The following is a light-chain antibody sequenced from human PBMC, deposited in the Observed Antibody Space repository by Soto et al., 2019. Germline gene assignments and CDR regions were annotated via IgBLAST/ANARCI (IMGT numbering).Light chain of an antibody. Sequence: DIVMTQTPLSLHVTLGQPASISCRSSQSLVHTNGKTYLSWLHQRPGQPPRLLIYEISNRFFGVPDRFSGSRAGTEFTLKISRVEAEDVGVYYCMQARQSPTFGPGTKVDIE. CDR1: QSLVHTNGKTY. V-gene: IGKV2-24*01. J-gene: IGKJ3*01. CDR2: EIS. CDR3: MQARQSPT.